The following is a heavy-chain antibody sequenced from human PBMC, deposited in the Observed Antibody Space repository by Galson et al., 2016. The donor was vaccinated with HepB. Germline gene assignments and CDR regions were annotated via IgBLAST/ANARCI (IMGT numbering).Heavy chain of an antibody. CDR1: GFAFSDYY. J-gene: IGHJ6*02. CDR3: ARGEEGMDV. V-gene: IGHV3-11*05. CDR2: ISSSTYT. Sequence: SLRLSCAASGFAFSDYYMSWIRQAPGKGLEWVSYISSSTYTNYADSVKGRLTISRDIAKSSLYLQMNSLRVEDTAVYYCARGEEGMDVWGQGTTDTVSS. D-gene: IGHD1-26*01.